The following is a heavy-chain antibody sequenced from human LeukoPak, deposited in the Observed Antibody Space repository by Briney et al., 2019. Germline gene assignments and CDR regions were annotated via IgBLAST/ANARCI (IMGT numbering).Heavy chain of an antibody. CDR2: INWDGGST. J-gene: IGHJ4*02. V-gene: IGHV3-43*01. CDR1: GFMFDDYT. Sequence: PGGSLRLSCAASGFMFDDYTMHWVRQAPGKGLEWVSLINWDGGSTYYAGSVKGRFTISRDNSKHSLYLQMNSLRTEDTALYYCAKGDVDSPMNFYHWGQGTLVTVSS. CDR3: AKGDVDSPMNFYH. D-gene: IGHD5-18*01.